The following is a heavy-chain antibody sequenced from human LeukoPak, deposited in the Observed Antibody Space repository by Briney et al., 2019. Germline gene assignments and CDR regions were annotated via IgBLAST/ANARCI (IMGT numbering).Heavy chain of an antibody. D-gene: IGHD5-24*01. J-gene: IGHJ5*02. CDR1: GGSINSYY. V-gene: IGHV4-59*01. CDR2: IYYSGST. Sequence: PSETLSLTCTVSGGSINSYYWSWIRQPPGKGLEWIGYIYYSGSTNYNPSLKSRVTISVDTSKNQFSLKMSSVTAADMAVYYCARARDGHINNWFDPWGQGTLVTVSS. CDR3: ARARDGHINNWFDP.